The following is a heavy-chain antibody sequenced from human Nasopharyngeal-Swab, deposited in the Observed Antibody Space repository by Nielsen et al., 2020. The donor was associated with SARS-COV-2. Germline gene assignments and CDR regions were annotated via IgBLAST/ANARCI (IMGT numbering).Heavy chain of an antibody. D-gene: IGHD3-3*01. V-gene: IGHV3-21*01. J-gene: IGHJ4*02. CDR1: GFTFSSYS. CDR2: ISSSSSYI. CDR3: ARHLTLRFLEWLFPDYFDY. Sequence: ETLSLTCAASGFTFSSYSMNWVRQAPGKGLEWVSSISSSSSYIYYADSVKGRFTISRDNAKNSLYLQMNSLRAEDTAVYYCARHLTLRFLEWLFPDYFDYWGQGTLVTVSS.